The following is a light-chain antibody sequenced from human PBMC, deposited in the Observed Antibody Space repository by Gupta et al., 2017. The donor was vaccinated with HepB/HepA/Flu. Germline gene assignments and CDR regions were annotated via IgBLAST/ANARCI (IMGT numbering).Light chain of an antibody. CDR1: QGISNY. J-gene: IGKJ5*01. V-gene: IGKV1-9*01. CDR3: QHRHSYPIT. Sequence: DIQLTQSPSFLSASVGDRVSITCRASQGISNYLAWYQQTPGKAPKLLIYTASTLQSGVPSRFSGSGSGTEFTLTINSLHPEDFATYYCQHRHSYPITFGQGTRLEIK. CDR2: TAS.